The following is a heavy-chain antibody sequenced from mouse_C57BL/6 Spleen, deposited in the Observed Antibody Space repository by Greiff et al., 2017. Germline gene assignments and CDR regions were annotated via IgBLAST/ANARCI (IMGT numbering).Heavy chain of an antibody. Sequence: EVQLMESGPGLVKPSQSLSLTCSVTGYSITSGYYWNWIRQFPGNKLEWMGYISYDGSNNYNPSLKNRISITRDTSKNQFFLKLNSVTTEDTATYYCARGDYYPLDYWGQGTTLTVSS. CDR3: ARGDYYPLDY. CDR1: GYSITSGYY. J-gene: IGHJ2*01. D-gene: IGHD2-1*01. V-gene: IGHV3-6*01. CDR2: ISYDGSN.